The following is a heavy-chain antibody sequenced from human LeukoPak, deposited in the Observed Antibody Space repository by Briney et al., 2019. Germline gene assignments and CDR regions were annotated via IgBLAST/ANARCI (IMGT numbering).Heavy chain of an antibody. CDR1: RFTFSRYS. CDR3: ARGLYDSSGYFDY. J-gene: IGHJ4*02. Sequence: GGSLRLSCSVSRFTFSRYSMHWVRQAPGKGLEWVAVIWYDGSNKYYTDSVKGRFTISRDNSKNTLYLQMNSLRAEDTAVYYCARGLYDSSGYFDYWGQGTLVTVSS. CDR2: IWYDGSNK. V-gene: IGHV3-33*08. D-gene: IGHD3-22*01.